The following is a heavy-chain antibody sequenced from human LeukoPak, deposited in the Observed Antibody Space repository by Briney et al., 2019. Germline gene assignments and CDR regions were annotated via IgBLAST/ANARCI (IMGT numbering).Heavy chain of an antibody. V-gene: IGHV1-18*01. CDR2: ISAYNGNT. J-gene: IGHJ4*02. D-gene: IGHD2-2*01. CDR3: ARDGGVVPAAPFDY. Sequence: GASVKVSCKASGYTFTSYGISWVRQAPGQGLEWMGRISAYNGNTNYAQKLQGRVTMTTDTSTSTAYMELRSLRSDDTAVYYCARDGGVVPAAPFDYWGQGTLVTVSS. CDR1: GYTFTSYG.